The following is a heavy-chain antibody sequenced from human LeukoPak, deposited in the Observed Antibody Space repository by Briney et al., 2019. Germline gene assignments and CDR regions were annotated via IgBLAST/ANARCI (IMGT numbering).Heavy chain of an antibody. V-gene: IGHV3-23*01. J-gene: IGHJ4*02. CDR3: AKPGYSSGLYRNFDY. CDR1: GFTFSSYA. D-gene: IGHD6-19*01. CDR2: ISGSGGST. Sequence: GGSLRLSCAASGFTFSSYAMSWVRQAPGKGLEWVTAISGSGGSTYYADSVKGRFTISRDNSKNTLYLQMNSLRAEDTAVYYCAKPGYSSGLYRNFDYWGQGTLVTVSS.